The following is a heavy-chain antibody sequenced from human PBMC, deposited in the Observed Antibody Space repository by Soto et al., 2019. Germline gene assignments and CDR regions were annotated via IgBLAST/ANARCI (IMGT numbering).Heavy chain of an antibody. D-gene: IGHD3-9*01. CDR2: INAGNGNT. CDR1: GYTFTSYG. Sequence: ASVKVSCKASGYTFTSYGISWVRQAPGQGLEWMGWINAGNGNTKYSQKFQGRVTITRDTSTSTAYMELSSLRSEDTAVYYCARDDRDILTGYYNDPFDYWGQGTLVTVSS. V-gene: IGHV1-18*01. J-gene: IGHJ4*02. CDR3: ARDDRDILTGYYNDPFDY.